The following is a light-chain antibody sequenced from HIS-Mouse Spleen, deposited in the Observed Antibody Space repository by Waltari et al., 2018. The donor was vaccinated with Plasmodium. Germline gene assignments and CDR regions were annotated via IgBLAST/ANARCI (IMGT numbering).Light chain of an antibody. V-gene: IGKV3-15*01. J-gene: IGKJ3*01. CDR3: QQYNNWSFT. Sequence: EIVMTQSPATLSVSPGERPTFSCRASQSVSSNLAWYQQKPGQAPRLLISGASTRATGIPARFSGSGSGTEFTLTISSLQSEDFAVYYCQQYNNWSFTFGPGTKVDIK. CDR1: QSVSSN. CDR2: GAS.